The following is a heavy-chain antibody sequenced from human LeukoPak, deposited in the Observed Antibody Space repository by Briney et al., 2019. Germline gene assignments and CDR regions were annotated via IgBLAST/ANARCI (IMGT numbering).Heavy chain of an antibody. CDR2: NYYSGST. CDR3: ARGGGIVGAPNAFDI. D-gene: IGHD1-26*01. V-gene: IGHV4-31*03. CDR1: GGSISSGGYY. Sequence: SETLSLTCTVSGGSISSGGYYWSWIRQHPGKGLEWIGYNYYSGSTYYNPSLKSRVTISVDTSKNQFSLKLSSVTAADTAVYYCARGGGIVGAPNAFDIWGQGTMVTVSS. J-gene: IGHJ3*02.